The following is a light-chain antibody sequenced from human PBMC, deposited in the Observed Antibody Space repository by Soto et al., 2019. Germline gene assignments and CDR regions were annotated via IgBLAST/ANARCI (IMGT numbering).Light chain of an antibody. J-gene: IGKJ2*01. CDR1: QGISRS. Sequence: DIQMTQSPSSLSASVGDRVTITCRASQGISRSLNWYQQQPGKAPKLLIYTASNLQSGVPPRFSGSGSGTDFTLTISSLQPEDFATYFCQQSYSTPRTFGQGTKVDI. V-gene: IGKV1-39*01. CDR3: QQSYSTPRT. CDR2: TAS.